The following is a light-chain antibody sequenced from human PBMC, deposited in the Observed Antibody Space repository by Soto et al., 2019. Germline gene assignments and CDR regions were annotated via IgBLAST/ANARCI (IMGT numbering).Light chain of an antibody. CDR1: QSVLYNANNKNY. CDR3: PQSYSTPAT. V-gene: IGKV4-1*01. Sequence: DIVMTQSPDSLAVSLGERATLNCKSSQSVLYNANNKNYLAWYQKKPGQPPKLIIHWASTRESGVPDRFSGSGSGTDLTLNTSSQYAEDVAVYYCPQSYSTPATFGPGIKVDIK. CDR2: WAS. J-gene: IGKJ3*01.